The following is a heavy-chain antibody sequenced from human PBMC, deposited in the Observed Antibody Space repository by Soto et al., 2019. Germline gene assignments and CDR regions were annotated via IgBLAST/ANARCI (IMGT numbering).Heavy chain of an antibody. CDR1: GFPFSSYA. J-gene: IGHJ6*02. D-gene: IGHD6-19*01. V-gene: IGHV3-30*04. Sequence: GGSLRLSCAASGFPFSSYAMHWVRQAPGKGLEWVTLISYDGINKYYADSVKGRFTISRDNSKNTLYLQMNSLRAEDTAVYHCARDRKSSGWYVHYYGMDVWGQGTTVTVSS. CDR2: ISYDGINK. CDR3: ARDRKSSGWYVHYYGMDV.